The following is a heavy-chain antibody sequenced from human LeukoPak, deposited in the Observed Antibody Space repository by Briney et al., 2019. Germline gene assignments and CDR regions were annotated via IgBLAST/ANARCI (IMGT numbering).Heavy chain of an antibody. V-gene: IGHV1-69*13. CDR3: ARGLIAVAGTCWFDP. CDR2: IIPIFGTA. Sequence: SVTVSCTASGGTFSSYAISWVRQAPGQGLEWVGGIIPIFGTANYAQKFQGRVTITADESTSTAYMELSSLRSEDTAVYYCARGLIAVAGTCWFDPWGQGTLVTVSS. CDR1: GGTFSSYA. J-gene: IGHJ5*02. D-gene: IGHD6-19*01.